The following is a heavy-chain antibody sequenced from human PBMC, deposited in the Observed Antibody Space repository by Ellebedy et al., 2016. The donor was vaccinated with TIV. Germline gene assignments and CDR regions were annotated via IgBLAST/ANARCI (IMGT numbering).Heavy chain of an antibody. CDR1: GGSISSSTYY. CDR2: IYYSGST. V-gene: IGHV4-39*07. Sequence: SETLSLTCTVSGGSISSSTYYWGWIRQPPGKGLEWIGSIYYSGSTYYNPSLKSRVTISVDTSKNQFSLKLSSVTAADTAVYYCARVAGSQKFTYYYDSSGYVFDYWGQGTLVTVSS. J-gene: IGHJ4*02. CDR3: ARVAGSQKFTYYYDSSGYVFDY. D-gene: IGHD3-22*01.